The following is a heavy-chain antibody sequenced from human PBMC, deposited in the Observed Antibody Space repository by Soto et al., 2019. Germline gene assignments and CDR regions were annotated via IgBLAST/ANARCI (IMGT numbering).Heavy chain of an antibody. CDR2: ISSSSSYI. Sequence: GGSLRLSCAASGFTFSTYSMNWVRQAPGKGLEWVSSISSSSSYIYYADSVKGRFTISRDNAKNSLYLQMNSLRAEDTAVYYCARDPGRQFGELLPDESIPTTDYWGQGTLVTVSS. CDR1: GFTFSTYS. CDR3: ARDPGRQFGELLPDESIPTTDY. D-gene: IGHD3-10*01. J-gene: IGHJ4*02. V-gene: IGHV3-21*01.